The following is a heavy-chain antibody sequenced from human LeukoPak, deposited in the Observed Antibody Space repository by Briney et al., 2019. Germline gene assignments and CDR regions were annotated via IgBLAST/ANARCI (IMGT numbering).Heavy chain of an antibody. CDR2: FGGGSSST. Sequence: PGGSLRLSCAASGFTFSSYAMSWVRQAPGRGLEWVSAFGGGSSSTYYADSVRGRFTISRDNSKNTVYLQMDSLRAEDTAVYYCAKENPLQNWNYDYWGQGTLVTVSS. D-gene: IGHD1-1*01. CDR1: GFTFSSYA. CDR3: AKENPLQNWNYDY. V-gene: IGHV3-23*01. J-gene: IGHJ4*02.